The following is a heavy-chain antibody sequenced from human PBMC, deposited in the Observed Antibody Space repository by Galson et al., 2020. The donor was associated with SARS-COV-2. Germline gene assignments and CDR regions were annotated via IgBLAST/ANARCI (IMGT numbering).Heavy chain of an antibody. Sequence: GESLKISCVASGFTFSNYGFHWVRQAPGKGLEWVALMSYDGTNENYADSVKGRFTISRDNSKNTLFLQMNSLRADDTAVYYCARVRADSYGDYWGQGALVTVSS. CDR3: ARVRADSYGDY. D-gene: IGHD5-18*01. V-gene: IGHV3-30*03. J-gene: IGHJ4*02. CDR2: MSYDGTNE. CDR1: GFTFSNYG.